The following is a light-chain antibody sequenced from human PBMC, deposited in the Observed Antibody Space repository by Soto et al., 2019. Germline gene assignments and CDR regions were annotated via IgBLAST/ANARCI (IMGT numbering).Light chain of an antibody. CDR2: GAS. CDR3: QQYGGSSLII. V-gene: IGKV3-20*01. J-gene: IGKJ5*01. Sequence: ETVLTQSPGTLSLSPGERVTLSCRTSQSVSSSYLAWYQQKPGQAPRLLMYGASNRASGIPDRFSGSGYGTEFNLTIRRFEHEEPEVYYCQQYGGSSLIIFGQGPRLQIK. CDR1: QSVSSSY.